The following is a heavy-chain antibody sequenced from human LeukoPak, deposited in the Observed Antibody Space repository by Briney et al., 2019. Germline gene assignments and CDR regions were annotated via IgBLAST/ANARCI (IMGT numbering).Heavy chain of an antibody. D-gene: IGHD3-10*01. CDR2: ISDSGGDIT. J-gene: IGHJ5*02. V-gene: IGHV3-23*01. CDR1: GFTFRRYG. CDR3: APRGVEAA. Sequence: PGGSLRLSCAASGFTFRRYGMTWVRQAPGKGLEWVSAISDSGGDITSYADSVKGRFTISRDNSKNTLYLQMNSLRAEDTAIYYCAPRGVEAAWGQGALVTASS.